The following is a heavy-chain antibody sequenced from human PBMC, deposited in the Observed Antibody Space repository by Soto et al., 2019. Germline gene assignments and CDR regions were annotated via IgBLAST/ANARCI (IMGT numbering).Heavy chain of an antibody. Sequence: QVQLQESGPGLVKPSQTLSLTCSVSGGSINSGNYYWSWIRQHPGKGLEWIGYISYSGSAHYNPSLRSRVFISVDTSRNQFSLKLSSVTAADTAVYYCARRRCTTTTRFDPWGQGTLVTVSS. CDR2: ISYSGSA. V-gene: IGHV4-31*03. CDR3: ARRRCTTTTRFDP. D-gene: IGHD2-2*01. CDR1: GGSINSGNYY. J-gene: IGHJ5*02.